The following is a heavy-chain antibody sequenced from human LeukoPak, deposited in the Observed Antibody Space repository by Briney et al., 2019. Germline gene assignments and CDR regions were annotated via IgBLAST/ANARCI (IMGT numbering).Heavy chain of an antibody. CDR1: GGSISNYY. Sequence: PSETLSLTCTVSGGSISNYYWTWIRQPPEKGLEWIGYISYSGSTKDNPSLKSRVTISIDTSKNQFSLKLSSVTAADTAVYYCARVHYFDSSGYYSSTYYYYMDVWGKGTTVTVSS. CDR2: ISYSGST. J-gene: IGHJ6*03. CDR3: ARVHYFDSSGYYSSTYYYYMDV. D-gene: IGHD3-22*01. V-gene: IGHV4-59*01.